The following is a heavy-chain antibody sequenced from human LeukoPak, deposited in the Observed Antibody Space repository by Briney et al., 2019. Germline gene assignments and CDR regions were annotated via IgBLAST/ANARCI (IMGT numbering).Heavy chain of an antibody. J-gene: IGHJ6*02. CDR1: GFTFSSYE. CDR3: ARDNTYYYGMDV. D-gene: IGHD2/OR15-2a*01. CDR2: ISSSGSTI. V-gene: IGHV3-48*03. Sequence: TGGSLRLSCAASGFTFSSYEMNWVRQAPGKGLEWVSYISSSGSTIYYADSVQGLFTISRDNDKNSLYLQMNSLRAEDTAVYYCARDNTYYYGMDVWGQGTTVTVSS.